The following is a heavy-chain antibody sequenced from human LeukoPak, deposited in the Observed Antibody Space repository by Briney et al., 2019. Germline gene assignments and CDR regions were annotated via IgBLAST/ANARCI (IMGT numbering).Heavy chain of an antibody. CDR3: AKEGFLWFGELATFDY. CDR2: ISGSGGST. D-gene: IGHD3-10*01. J-gene: IGHJ4*02. V-gene: IGHV3-23*01. CDR1: GFTFSSYA. Sequence: GGSLRLSCAASGFTFSSYAMSWVRQAPGKGLEWVSAISGSGGSTYYADSVKGRFTISRDNSKNTVYLQMNGLRAEDTALYYCAKEGFLWFGELATFDYWGQGTLVIVSS.